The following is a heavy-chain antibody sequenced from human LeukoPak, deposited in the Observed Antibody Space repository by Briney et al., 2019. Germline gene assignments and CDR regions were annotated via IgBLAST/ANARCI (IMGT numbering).Heavy chain of an antibody. CDR3: AREYCSSTSPRSRCNWFDP. J-gene: IGHJ5*02. Sequence: SETLSLTCTVSGGSISSYYWSWIRQPAGKGLEWIGRIYTSGSTNYNPSLKSRVTMSVDTSKNQFSLKLSSVTAADTAVYYCAREYCSSTSPRSRCNWFDPWGQGTLVTVSS. CDR1: GGSISSYY. CDR2: IYTSGST. V-gene: IGHV4-4*07. D-gene: IGHD2-2*01.